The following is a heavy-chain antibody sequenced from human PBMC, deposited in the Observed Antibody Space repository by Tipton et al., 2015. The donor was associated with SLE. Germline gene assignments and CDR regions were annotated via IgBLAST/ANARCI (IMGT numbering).Heavy chain of an antibody. V-gene: IGHV4-31*03. J-gene: IGHJ5*02. CDR2: IYYSGST. Sequence: LRLSCNVSGDSISSGGYYWSWIRQPPGKGLEWIGNIYYSGSTYYNPFLKSRVTISVDTSKNQFSLKLSSVTAADTAVYYCARDLVGYYDSSGYDSSWGQRTLDTVSS. CDR1: GDSISSGGYY. D-gene: IGHD3-22*01. CDR3: ARDLVGYYDSSGYDSS.